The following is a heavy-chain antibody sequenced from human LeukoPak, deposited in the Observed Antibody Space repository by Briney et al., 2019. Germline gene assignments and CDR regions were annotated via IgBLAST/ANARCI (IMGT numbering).Heavy chain of an antibody. J-gene: IGHJ4*02. CDR1: GGTFSSYA. CDR3: ASHPKTTEGDY. Sequence: ASVKVSCKASGGTFSSYAISWVRQAPGQGLEWMGGIIPIFGTANYAQKFQGRVTITADESTSTAYMELSSLRSEDTAVYYWASHPKTTEGDYWGQGTLVTVSS. V-gene: IGHV1-69*13. D-gene: IGHD4-17*01. CDR2: IIPIFGTA.